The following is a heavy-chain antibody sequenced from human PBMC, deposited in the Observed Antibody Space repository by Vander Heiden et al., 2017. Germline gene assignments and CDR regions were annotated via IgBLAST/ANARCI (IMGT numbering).Heavy chain of an antibody. CDR3: AKDNYDILTGRNFDY. CDR1: GFPFSSYA. D-gene: IGHD3-9*01. Sequence: EVQLLESGGGLVQPGGSLRLPCAASGFPFSSYAMSWVRQAPGKGLEWVSAISGSGGSTYYADSVKGRFTISRDNSKNTLYLQMNSLRAEDTAVYYCAKDNYDILTGRNFDYWGQGTLVTVSS. J-gene: IGHJ4*02. V-gene: IGHV3-23*01. CDR2: ISGSGGST.